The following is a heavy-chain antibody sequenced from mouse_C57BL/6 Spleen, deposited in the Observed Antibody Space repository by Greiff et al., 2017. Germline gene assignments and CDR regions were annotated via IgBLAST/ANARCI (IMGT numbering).Heavy chain of an antibody. Sequence: QVQLQQPGAELVMPGASVKLSCKASGYTFTSYWMHWVKQRPGQGLEWIGEIDPSDSYTNYNQKFKGKSTLTGDKSSSTAYMQLSSLTSEDSAVYYCARTRLGGWFAYWGQGTLVTVSA. J-gene: IGHJ3*01. V-gene: IGHV1-69*01. CDR1: GYTFTSYW. CDR2: IDPSDSYT. CDR3: ARTRLGGWFAY. D-gene: IGHD4-1*01.